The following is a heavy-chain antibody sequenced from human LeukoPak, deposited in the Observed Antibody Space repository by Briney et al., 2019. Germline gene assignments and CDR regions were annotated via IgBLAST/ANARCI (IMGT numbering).Heavy chain of an antibody. V-gene: IGHV3-53*01. D-gene: IGHD3-10*01. CDR3: AGLWFGELGHWFDP. CDR1: GFTVSSNY. Sequence: GSLRLSCAASGFTVSSNYMSWVRQAPGKGLEWVSVIYSGGSTYYADSVKGRFTISRDNSKNTLYLQMNSLRAEDTAVYYCAGLWFGELGHWFDPWGQGTLVTVSS. J-gene: IGHJ5*02. CDR2: IYSGGST.